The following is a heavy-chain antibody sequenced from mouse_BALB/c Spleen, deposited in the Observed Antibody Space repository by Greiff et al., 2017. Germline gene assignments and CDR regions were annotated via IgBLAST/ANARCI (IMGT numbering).Heavy chain of an antibody. CDR2: IWAGGST. J-gene: IGHJ4*01. D-gene: IGHD4-1*01. CDR1: GFSLTSYG. CDR3: ARVWDSYYYAMDY. V-gene: IGHV2-9*02. Sequence: QVQLKQSGPGLVAPSQSLSITCTVSGFSLTSYGVHWVRQPPGKGLEWLGVIWAGGSTNYNSALMSRLSISKDNSKSQVFLKMNSLQTDDTAMYYCARVWDSYYYAMDYWGQGTSVTVSS.